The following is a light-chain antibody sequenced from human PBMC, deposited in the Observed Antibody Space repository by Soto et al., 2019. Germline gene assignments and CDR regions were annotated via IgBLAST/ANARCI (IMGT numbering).Light chain of an antibody. J-gene: IGKJ1*01. CDR2: GAS. V-gene: IGKV3-20*01. CDR1: QSVSSSY. CDR3: QQYCSSPRAWT. Sequence: EIVLTQSPGTLSLSPGERATLSCRASQSVSSSYLAWYQQKPGQAPRLLIYGASSRATGIPDRFSGSGSGTDFTLTISRLEPEDFAVYYCQQYCSSPRAWTFGQGTKVEIK.